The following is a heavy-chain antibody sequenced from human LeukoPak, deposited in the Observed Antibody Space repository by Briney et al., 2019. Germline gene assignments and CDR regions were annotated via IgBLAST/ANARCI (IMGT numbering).Heavy chain of an antibody. V-gene: IGHV3-30*18. CDR3: AKDSDNYYDSSGYYLDY. CDR2: ISYDGSNK. Sequence: PGGSLRLSCAASGFTFSSYGMHWVRQAPGKGLEWVAVISYDGSNKYYADSVKGRFTISRDNSKNTLYLQMNSLRAENTAVYYCAKDSDNYYDSSGYYLDYWGQGTLVTVSS. D-gene: IGHD3-22*01. CDR1: GFTFSSYG. J-gene: IGHJ4*02.